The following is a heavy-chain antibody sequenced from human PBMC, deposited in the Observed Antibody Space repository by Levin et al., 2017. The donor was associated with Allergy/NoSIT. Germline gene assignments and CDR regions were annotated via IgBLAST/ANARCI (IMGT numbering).Heavy chain of an antibody. V-gene: IGHV3-48*02. CDR3: ARDDLYDYIWGSYSN. CDR1: GFTFSSYS. CDR2: ISSSSSTI. J-gene: IGHJ4*02. Sequence: GESLKISCAASGFTFSSYSMNWVRQAPGKGLEWVSYISSSSSTIYYADSVKGRFTISRDNAKNSLYLQMNSLRDEDTAVYYCARDDLYDYIWGSYSNWGQGTLVTVSS. D-gene: IGHD3-16*01.